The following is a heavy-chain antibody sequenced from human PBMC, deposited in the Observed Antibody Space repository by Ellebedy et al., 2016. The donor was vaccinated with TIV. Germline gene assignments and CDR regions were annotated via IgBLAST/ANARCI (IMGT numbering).Heavy chain of an antibody. CDR2: IYYSGST. D-gene: IGHD6-6*01. Sequence: SETLSLTXTVSGGSISGYYWSWIRQPPGKGLEWIGYIYYSGSTKYNPSLKSRVTISVDTSKNQFSLMLSSVTAADTAVYYCAKNKEYTEEKLDYWGQGTLVTVSS. V-gene: IGHV4-59*01. CDR1: GGSISGYY. CDR3: AKNKEYTEEKLDY. J-gene: IGHJ4*02.